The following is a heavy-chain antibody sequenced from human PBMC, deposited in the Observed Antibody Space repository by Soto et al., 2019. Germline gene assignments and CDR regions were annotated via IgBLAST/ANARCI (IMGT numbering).Heavy chain of an antibody. V-gene: IGHV3-7*01. J-gene: IGHJ5*02. CDR3: AGRAGYSRAWYPT. D-gene: IGHD6-19*01. Sequence: EVQLVESGGALVQPGGSLRLSCAASGFTFSSYWMRWVRQAPGKGLEWVGNIKQDGGEKYYVDSVQGRFTISRDNAKKSQYLQMNSMRLEDTAVNYSAGRAGYSRAWYPTWGQGPLVTVSS. CDR1: GFTFSSYW. CDR2: IKQDGGEK.